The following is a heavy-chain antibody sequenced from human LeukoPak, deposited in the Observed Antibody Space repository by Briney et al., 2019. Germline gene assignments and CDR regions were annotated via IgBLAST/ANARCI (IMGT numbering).Heavy chain of an antibody. CDR2: INPNSGGT. J-gene: IGHJ3*02. Sequence: ASVKVSCKASGYTFTGYYMHWVRQAPGQGLEWMGWINPNSGGTNYAQKFQGRVTMTRDTSISTAYMELSRLRSDDTAVYYCARESTLRSGGVAFDIWGQGTMVTVSS. CDR3: ARESTLRSGGVAFDI. CDR1: GYTFTGYY. V-gene: IGHV1-2*02. D-gene: IGHD1-26*01.